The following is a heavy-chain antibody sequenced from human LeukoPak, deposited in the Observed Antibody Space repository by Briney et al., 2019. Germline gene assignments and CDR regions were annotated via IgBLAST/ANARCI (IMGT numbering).Heavy chain of an antibody. CDR1: GFTFSSYN. D-gene: IGHD5-24*01. Sequence: GGSLRLSCAASGFTFSSYNMNWVRQAPGKGLEWVSSISSSSSYICYADSVKGRFTISRDNAKNSLYLQMNSLRAEDTAVYYCARALLYPRDGYNWVYWGQGALVTVSS. CDR2: ISSSSSYI. CDR3: ARALLYPRDGYNWVY. V-gene: IGHV3-21*01. J-gene: IGHJ4*02.